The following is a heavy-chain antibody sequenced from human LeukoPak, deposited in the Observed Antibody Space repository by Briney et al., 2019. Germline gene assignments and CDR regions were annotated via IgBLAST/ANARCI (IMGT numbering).Heavy chain of an antibody. V-gene: IGHV5-51*01. CDR2: IYPGDSDI. J-gene: IGHJ5*02. CDR1: GYRFSSYW. D-gene: IGHD2-15*01. CDR3: ARQEYCSGSSCYTWFDP. Sequence: GESLKISCKDSGYRFSSYWIAWVRQMPGKGLEYIGIIYPGDSDIRYSPSFQGQVTISADKSISTAYLQWSSLKASDTAMYYCARQEYCSGSSCYTWFDPWGQGTLVTVSS.